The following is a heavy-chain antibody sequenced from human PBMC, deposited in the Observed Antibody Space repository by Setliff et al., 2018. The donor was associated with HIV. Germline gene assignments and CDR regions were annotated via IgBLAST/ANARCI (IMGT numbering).Heavy chain of an antibody. D-gene: IGHD4-4*01. CDR3: ARDRTSNSNCFDP. CDR1: GGSISSSSYY. Sequence: PSETLSLTCTVSGGSISSSSYYWGWIRQPPGKGLEWIGYIYFTGKTYYNPSLKSRVTMSMDTAKNQFSLNLRSVTAADTAIYYCARDRTSNSNCFDPWGQGALVTVSS. J-gene: IGHJ5*02. CDR2: IYFTGKT. V-gene: IGHV4-31*03.